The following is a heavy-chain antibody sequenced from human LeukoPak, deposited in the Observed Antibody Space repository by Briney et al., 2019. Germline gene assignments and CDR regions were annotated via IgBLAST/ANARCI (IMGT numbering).Heavy chain of an antibody. J-gene: IGHJ4*02. V-gene: IGHV3-21*01. CDR2: ISSSSSYT. Sequence: GGSLRLSCAASGFTFSNYSMNWVRQAPGKGLEWVSSISSSSSYTYYADSVKGRFTISRDNAKNSLYLQMNSLRAEDTAVYYCARHSGLDYWGQGTLVTVSS. CDR3: ARHSGLDY. D-gene: IGHD6-25*01. CDR1: GFTFSNYS.